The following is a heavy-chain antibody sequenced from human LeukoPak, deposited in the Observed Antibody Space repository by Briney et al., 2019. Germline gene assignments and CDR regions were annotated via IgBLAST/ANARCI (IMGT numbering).Heavy chain of an antibody. Sequence: PSQTLSLTCAVSGGSISSGGYSWSWIRQPPGKGLEWIGYIYHSGSTSYNPSLKSRVTISVDRPKNHFSLKLSSVTAADTAVYYCARGSDSSGYFLFDYWGQGTLVTVSS. V-gene: IGHV4-30-2*01. CDR3: ARGSDSSGYFLFDY. CDR2: IYHSGST. CDR1: GGSISSGGYS. D-gene: IGHD3-22*01. J-gene: IGHJ4*02.